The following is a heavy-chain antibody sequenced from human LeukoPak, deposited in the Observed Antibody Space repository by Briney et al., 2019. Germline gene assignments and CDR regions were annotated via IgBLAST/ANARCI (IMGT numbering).Heavy chain of an antibody. CDR2: ISGSGGST. Sequence: GGSLRLSCAASGFTFSSYAMSWVRQAPGKGLEWVSAISGSGGSTYYADSVKGRFTISRDNSRNTLYLQMNNLRTEDTAVYYCARSTSGIYDRFDYWGRGTLVTVS. CDR1: GFTFSSYA. V-gene: IGHV3-23*01. J-gene: IGHJ4*02. D-gene: IGHD3-3*01. CDR3: ARSTSGIYDRFDY.